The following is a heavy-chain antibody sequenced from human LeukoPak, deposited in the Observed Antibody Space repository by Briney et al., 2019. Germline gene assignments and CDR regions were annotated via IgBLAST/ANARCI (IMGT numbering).Heavy chain of an antibody. CDR1: GFTFDDDA. V-gene: IGHV3-9*01. CDR2: ISWNSGSI. Sequence: GGSLRLSCAASGFTFDDDAMHWVRQAPGKGLEWVSGISWNSGSIGYADSVKGRFTISRDNAKNSLYLQMNSLRAEDTALYYCAKSPYYSMDYYFDYWGQGTLVTVSS. CDR3: AKSPYYSMDYYFDY. J-gene: IGHJ4*02. D-gene: IGHD3-10*01.